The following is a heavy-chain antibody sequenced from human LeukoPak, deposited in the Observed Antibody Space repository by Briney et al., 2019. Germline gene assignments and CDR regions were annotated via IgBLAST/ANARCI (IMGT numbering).Heavy chain of an antibody. D-gene: IGHD2-15*01. V-gene: IGHV1-8*01. CDR1: GYTFTSYD. Sequence: ASVKVSCKASGYTFTSYDIDWVRQASGQGLEWMGWMNPNSGNTASAQKFQGRVTMTTNTSISTAYMELTGLRSEDTAMYFCARKGLLGSGKPWFDPWGQGTLVTVSS. CDR2: MNPNSGNT. CDR3: ARKGLLGSGKPWFDP. J-gene: IGHJ5*02.